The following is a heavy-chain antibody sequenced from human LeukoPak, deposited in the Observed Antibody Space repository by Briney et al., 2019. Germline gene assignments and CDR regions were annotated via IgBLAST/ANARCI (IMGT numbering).Heavy chain of an antibody. CDR1: GGSISSGGYY. Sequence: SQTLSLTCTVSGGSISSGGYYWSWIRQHPGKGLEWIGYIYYSGSTYYNPSLKSRVTISVDTSKNQFSLKLSSVTAADTAVYYCARDSRRGYSYGYAAGAFDIWGQGTMVTVSS. J-gene: IGHJ3*02. CDR2: IYYSGST. V-gene: IGHV4-31*03. D-gene: IGHD5-18*01. CDR3: ARDSRRGYSYGYAAGAFDI.